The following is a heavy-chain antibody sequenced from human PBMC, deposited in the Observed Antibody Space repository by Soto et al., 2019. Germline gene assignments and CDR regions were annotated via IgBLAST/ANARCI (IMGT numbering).Heavy chain of an antibody. J-gene: IGHJ6*02. CDR2: INPSGGST. CDR3: ARVKARGEWDPIPPISGYYYGMDV. D-gene: IGHD1-26*01. Sequence: GASVKVSCKASGYTFTSYYMHWVRQAPGQGLEWMGIINPSGGSTSYAQKFQGRVTMTRDTSTSTVYMELSSLRSEDTAVYYCARVKARGEWDPIPPISGYYYGMDVWGQGTTVTVSS. V-gene: IGHV1-46*01. CDR1: GYTFTSYY.